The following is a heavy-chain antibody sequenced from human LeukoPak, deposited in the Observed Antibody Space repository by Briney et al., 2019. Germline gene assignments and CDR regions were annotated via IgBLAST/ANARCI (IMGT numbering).Heavy chain of an antibody. Sequence: PSETLSLTCTVSGYSISSGYYWGWIRQSPGKGLEWIGSIYHGGSTYYNPSLRSRVIVSVDTSKNHFSLKMSSVTAADTAVYYCARDLASCAGDCYSDGFDYWGQGALVTVSS. V-gene: IGHV4-38-2*02. D-gene: IGHD2-21*02. J-gene: IGHJ4*02. CDR3: ARDLASCAGDCYSDGFDY. CDR1: GYSISSGYY. CDR2: IYHGGST.